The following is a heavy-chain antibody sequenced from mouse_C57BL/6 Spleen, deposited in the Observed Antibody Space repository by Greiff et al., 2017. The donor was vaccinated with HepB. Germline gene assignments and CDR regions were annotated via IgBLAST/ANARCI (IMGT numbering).Heavy chain of an antibody. Sequence: EVKLVESGGDLVKPGGSLKLSCAASGFTFSSYGMSWVRQTPDKRLEWVATISSGGSYTYYPDSVKGRFTISRDNAKSTLYLQMGSLKSEDTAMYYCARQERIEGSAWFAYWGQGTLVTVSA. CDR2: ISSGGSYT. CDR3: ARQERIEGSAWFAY. CDR1: GFTFSSYG. J-gene: IGHJ3*01. V-gene: IGHV5-6*01.